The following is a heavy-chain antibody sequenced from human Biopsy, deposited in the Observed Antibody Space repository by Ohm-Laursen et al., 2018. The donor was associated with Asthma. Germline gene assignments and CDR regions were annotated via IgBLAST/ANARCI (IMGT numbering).Heavy chain of an antibody. Sequence: SLRLSCAASGFTFRSYWMSWVRQAPGKGLEWVANIKEDGSEKYYVDSVKGRFTISRDNAKNSLYLQMNSLRAEDTAVYYCARTFHFWSPYHAEHYQLWGQGTLVTVSS. V-gene: IGHV3-7*01. CDR1: GFTFRSYW. CDR3: ARTFHFWSPYHAEHYQL. D-gene: IGHD3-3*02. CDR2: IKEDGSEK. J-gene: IGHJ1*01.